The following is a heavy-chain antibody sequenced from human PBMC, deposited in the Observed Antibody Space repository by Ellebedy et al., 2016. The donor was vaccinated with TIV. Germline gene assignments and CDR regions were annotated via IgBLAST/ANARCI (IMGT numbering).Heavy chain of an antibody. V-gene: IGHV3-23*01. Sequence: PGGSLRLSCAGYGFAFSSYGMAWVRQAPGKGLEWVSAISDSGGRTYYADSVKGRFTISRDNAKNTLSLQMNSLSAEDTAIYYCARDFYLDVWGQGTTVTVSS. CDR3: ARDFYLDV. CDR2: ISDSGGRT. J-gene: IGHJ6*02. CDR1: GFAFSSYG. D-gene: IGHD2/OR15-2a*01.